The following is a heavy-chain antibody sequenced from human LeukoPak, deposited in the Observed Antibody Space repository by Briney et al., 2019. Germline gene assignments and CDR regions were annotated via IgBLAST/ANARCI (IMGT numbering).Heavy chain of an antibody. V-gene: IGHV4-59*01. CDR2: IYYSGST. CDR1: GGSISSYY. D-gene: IGHD5-18*01. J-gene: IGHJ4*02. CDR3: ARAGWGYSYGRAHHYFDY. Sequence: SETLSLTCTVSGGSISSYYWSWIRQPPGKGLEWIGYIYYSGSTNYNPSLKSRVTISVDTSKSQFPLKLSSVTAADTAVYYCARAGWGYSYGRAHHYFDYWGQGTLVTVSS.